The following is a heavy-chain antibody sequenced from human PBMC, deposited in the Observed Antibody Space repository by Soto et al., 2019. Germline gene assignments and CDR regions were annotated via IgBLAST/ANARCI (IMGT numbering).Heavy chain of an antibody. D-gene: IGHD4-17*01. CDR3: ARRGTNYGRCGVDA. CDR1: GFRFNDFG. Sequence: QVQLVESGGGVVQPGQSLRLSCAVSGFRFNDFGFHWVRQAPGKGLHGVAVISSDGTEKYYVESVKGRFTISRDNSNKMLDLEMSSLRPEDAAVYYCARRGTNYGRCGVDAWGRGTTVTVSS. J-gene: IGHJ6*02. V-gene: IGHV3-30*03. CDR2: ISSDGTEK.